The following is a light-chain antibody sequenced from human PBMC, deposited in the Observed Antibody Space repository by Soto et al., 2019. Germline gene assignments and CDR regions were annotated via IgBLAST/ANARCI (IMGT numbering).Light chain of an antibody. J-gene: IGKJ1*01. V-gene: IGKV3-15*01. Sequence: EIVMTQSPATLSVSPGESATLSCRASQSVSNNLTWYQQKPGQPPRLLIYGASTRATGVPGRFSGSRSGPEFTLTISSLQSEDFAVYYCQQYNNWPGTFGQGTKVDI. CDR2: GAS. CDR3: QQYNNWPGT. CDR1: QSVSNN.